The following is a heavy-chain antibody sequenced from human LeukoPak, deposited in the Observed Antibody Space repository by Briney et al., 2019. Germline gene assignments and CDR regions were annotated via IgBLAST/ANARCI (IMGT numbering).Heavy chain of an antibody. CDR1: GYTFTGYY. D-gene: IGHD2-2*01. Sequence: ASVKVSCKASGYTFTGYYMHWVRQAPGQGLEWMGWINPNSGGTNYAQKFQGRVTITADKSTSTAYMELSSLRSEDTAVYYCAAERYCSSTSCYPIDYWGQGTLVTVSS. V-gene: IGHV1-2*02. J-gene: IGHJ4*02. CDR2: INPNSGGT. CDR3: AAERYCSSTSCYPIDY.